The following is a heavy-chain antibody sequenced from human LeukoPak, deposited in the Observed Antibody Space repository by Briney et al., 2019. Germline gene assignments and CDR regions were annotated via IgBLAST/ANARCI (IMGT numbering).Heavy chain of an antibody. V-gene: IGHV3-66*01. CDR3: ARDWDYSGSGSPDY. J-gene: IGHJ4*02. D-gene: IGHD3-10*01. Sequence: GSLRLSCAASGFSVSSHYMNWVRQAPGKGLEWVSIISGSGYTNYADSVRGRFTISRDSSKNTLYLQMNSLTPEDTAVYYCARDWDYSGSGSPDYWGQGTLVTVSS. CDR2: ISGSGYT. CDR1: GFSVSSHY.